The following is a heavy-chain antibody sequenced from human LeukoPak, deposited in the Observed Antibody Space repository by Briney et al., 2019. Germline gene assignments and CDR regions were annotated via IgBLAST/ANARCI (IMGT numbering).Heavy chain of an antibody. J-gene: IGHJ5*02. CDR2: ITPSGGST. Sequence: ASVKVSCKASGYTFTNYYMHWVRQAPGQGLEWLGLITPSGGSTWYAQKFQGRVTMTRDMSTSTDYMELSRLRSEDTAVYYCARDNSVGDYAWWFDPWGQGTLVTVSS. CDR3: ARDNSVGDYAWWFDP. D-gene: IGHD1-26*01. CDR1: GYTFTNYY. V-gene: IGHV1-46*01.